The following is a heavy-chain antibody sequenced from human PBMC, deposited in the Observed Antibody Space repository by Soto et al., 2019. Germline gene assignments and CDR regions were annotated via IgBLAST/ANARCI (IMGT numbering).Heavy chain of an antibody. CDR2: IIPIFGTA. CDR1: GGTFSSYA. V-gene: IGHV1-69*13. D-gene: IGHD6-19*01. Sequence: SVKVSCKASGGTFSSYAISWVRQAPGQGLEWMGGIIPIFGTANYAQKFQGRVTITADESTSTAYMELSSLRSEDTAVYYCARDPSVAGTYDAFDIWGQGTMVTVSS. J-gene: IGHJ3*02. CDR3: ARDPSVAGTYDAFDI.